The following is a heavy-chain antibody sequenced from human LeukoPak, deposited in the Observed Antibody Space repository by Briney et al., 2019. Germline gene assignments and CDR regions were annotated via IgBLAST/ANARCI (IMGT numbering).Heavy chain of an antibody. D-gene: IGHD3-3*01. J-gene: IGHJ4*02. CDR3: ARELRFLEWLITDVFDY. V-gene: IGHV3-30*03. CDR1: GFTFSSYG. Sequence: GRSLRLSCAASGFTFSSYGMHWVRQAPGKGLEWVAVISYDGSNKYYADSVKGRFTISRDDSKNTLYLQMNSLRAEDTAVYYCARELRFLEWLITDVFDYWGQGTLVTVSS. CDR2: ISYDGSNK.